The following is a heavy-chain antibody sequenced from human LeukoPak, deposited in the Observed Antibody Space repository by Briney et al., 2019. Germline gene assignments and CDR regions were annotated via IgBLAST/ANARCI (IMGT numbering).Heavy chain of an antibody. V-gene: IGHV1-69*10. CDR3: ARDEYGINWFDP. D-gene: IGHD4/OR15-4a*01. CDR2: IIPIFGIA. CDR1: GGTFSSYA. J-gene: IGHJ5*02. Sequence: SVKVSCKASGGTFSSYAISWVRQAPGQGLEWMGWIIPIFGIANYAQKFQGRVTITADKSTSTAYMEPSSLRSEDTAVYYCARDEYGINWFDPWGQGTLVTVSS.